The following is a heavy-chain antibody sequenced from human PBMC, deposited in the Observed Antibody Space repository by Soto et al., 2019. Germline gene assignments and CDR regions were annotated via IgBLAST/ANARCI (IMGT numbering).Heavy chain of an antibody. J-gene: IGHJ6*02. CDR2: INSDGSST. CDR3: ARGGVGSGSYYVGDYYGMDV. D-gene: IGHD3-10*01. V-gene: IGHV3-74*01. Sequence: GGSLRLSCAASGFTFSSYWMHWVRQAPGKGLVWVSRINSDGSSTSYADSVKGRFTISRDNAKNTLYLQMNSLRAEDTAVYYCARGGVGSGSYYVGDYYGMDVWGQGTTVTVSS. CDR1: GFTFSSYW.